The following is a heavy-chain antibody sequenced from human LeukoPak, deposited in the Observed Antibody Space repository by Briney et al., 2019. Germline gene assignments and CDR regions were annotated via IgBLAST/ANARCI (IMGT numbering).Heavy chain of an antibody. CDR3: ARDQGDSSGYLSWFDY. V-gene: IGHV3-20*04. Sequence: PGGSLRLSCAASGFTFDDYGMSWVRQAPGRGLEWVSGINWNGGSTGYADSVKGRFTISRDNAKNSLYLQMNSLRAEDTALYYCARDQGDSSGYLSWFDYWGQGTLVTVSS. CDR2: INWNGGST. CDR1: GFTFDDYG. D-gene: IGHD3-22*01. J-gene: IGHJ4*02.